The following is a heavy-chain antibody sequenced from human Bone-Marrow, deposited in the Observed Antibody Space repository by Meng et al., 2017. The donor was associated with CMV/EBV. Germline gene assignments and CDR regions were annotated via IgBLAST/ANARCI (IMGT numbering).Heavy chain of an antibody. Sequence: ASVKVSCKASGYTFTGYYMHWVRQAPGQGLEWMGWINPNSGGTNYAQKFQGRVTMTRDTSIRPAYMELRRLRSDDTAVYYCARLRGGALFDYWGQGTLVTVSS. J-gene: IGHJ4*02. CDR1: GYTFTGYY. V-gene: IGHV1-2*02. D-gene: IGHD3-16*01. CDR2: INPNSGGT. CDR3: ARLRGGALFDY.